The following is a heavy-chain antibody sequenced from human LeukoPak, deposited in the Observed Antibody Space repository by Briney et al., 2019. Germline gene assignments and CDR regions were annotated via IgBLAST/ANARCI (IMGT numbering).Heavy chain of an antibody. Sequence: GGSLRLSCAASGFTFSDHYMDWVRQAPGKGLEWVARSRDRAHSYTTEYAASVKGRFTISRDDAKTSLYLQMNSLETEDTVVYYCVRVVLVSNTFSCLDAWSKGTTVTVSS. V-gene: IGHV3-72*01. CDR2: SRDRAHSYTT. CDR3: VRVVLVSNTFSCLDA. CDR1: GFTFSDHY. J-gene: IGHJ6*04. D-gene: IGHD6-13*01.